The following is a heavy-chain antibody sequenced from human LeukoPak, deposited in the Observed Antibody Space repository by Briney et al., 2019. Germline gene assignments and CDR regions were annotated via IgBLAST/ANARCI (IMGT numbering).Heavy chain of an antibody. J-gene: IGHJ4*02. Sequence: GGSLRLSCAASGFTFSSYAMSWVRQAPGKGLEWVSAISGSGDSTYYADSVKGRFTISRDNSKNTLYLRMNSLRAEDTAVYYCAKDLGYDFWSGSPDYWGQGTLVTVSS. CDR1: GFTFSSYA. D-gene: IGHD3-3*01. CDR2: ISGSGDST. V-gene: IGHV3-23*01. CDR3: AKDLGYDFWSGSPDY.